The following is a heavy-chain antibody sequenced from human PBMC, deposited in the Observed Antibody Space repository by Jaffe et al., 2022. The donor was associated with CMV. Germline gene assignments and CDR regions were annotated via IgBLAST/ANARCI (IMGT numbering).Heavy chain of an antibody. CDR3: ARDDWAADAFDI. J-gene: IGHJ3*02. Sequence: QVQLVQSGAEVKKPGASVKVSCKASGYTFTSYAMHWVRQAPGQRLEWMGWINAGNGNTKYSQKFQGRVTITRDTSASTAYMELSSLRSEDTAVYYCARDDWAADAFDIWGQGTMVTVSS. CDR2: INAGNGNT. CDR1: GYTFTSYA. V-gene: IGHV1-3*01. D-gene: IGHD2-21*01.